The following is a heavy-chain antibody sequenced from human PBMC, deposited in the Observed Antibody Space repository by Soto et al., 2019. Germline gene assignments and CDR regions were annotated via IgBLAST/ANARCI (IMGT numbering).Heavy chain of an antibody. Sequence: VGSLRLSCAASGFTFSSYAMHWVRQAPGKGLEWVAVISYDGSNKYYADSVKGRFTISRDNSKNTLYLQMNSLRAEDTAVYYCARDNTRATVTIDAFDIWGQGTMVTVS. CDR1: GFTFSSYA. CDR3: ARDNTRATVTIDAFDI. J-gene: IGHJ3*02. V-gene: IGHV3-30-3*01. D-gene: IGHD4-17*01. CDR2: ISYDGSNK.